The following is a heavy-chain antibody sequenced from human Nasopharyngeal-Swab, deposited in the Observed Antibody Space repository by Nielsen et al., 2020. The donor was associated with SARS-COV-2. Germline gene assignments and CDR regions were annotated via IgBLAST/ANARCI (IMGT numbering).Heavy chain of an antibody. CDR1: GFTFSTYA. D-gene: IGHD3-16*01. Sequence: GESLKISCAASGFTFSTYAMYWVRQPPAKGLEWVSIISGSGGSTYYADSVKGRFTISRDNSKNTLYLQMNSLSAEDTAVYYCTRDFDYPTGYWGQGTLVTVSS. V-gene: IGHV3-23*01. J-gene: IGHJ4*02. CDR3: TRDFDYPTGY. CDR2: ISGSGGST.